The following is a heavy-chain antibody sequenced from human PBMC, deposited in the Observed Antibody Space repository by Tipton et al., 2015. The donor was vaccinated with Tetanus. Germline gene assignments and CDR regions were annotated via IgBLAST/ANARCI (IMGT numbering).Heavy chain of an antibody. CDR1: GGSISTGTYY. V-gene: IGHV4-39*07. CDR3: ARANNEFPKKGPFDS. D-gene: IGHD1-1*01. CDR2: IYYNGNT. J-gene: IGHJ4*02. Sequence: TLSLTCTVSGGSISTGTYYWDWIRQVPGRGLEWIGNIYYNGNTLQNPSLKSRVTLSLDRSKNQFSLKLRSVTAADTAVYYCARANNEFPKKGPFDSWGQGSLVIVSS.